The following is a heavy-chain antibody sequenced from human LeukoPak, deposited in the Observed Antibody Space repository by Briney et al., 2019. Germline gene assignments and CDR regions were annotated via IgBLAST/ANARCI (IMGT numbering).Heavy chain of an antibody. CDR2: IYSGGST. CDR3: ASSASTVTISY. J-gene: IGHJ4*02. CDR1: GFTVSSNY. D-gene: IGHD4-17*01. V-gene: IGHV3-53*04. Sequence: GGSLRLSCAASGFTVSSNYMSWVRQAPGKGLEWVSVIYSGGSTYYADSVKGRFTISRHNSKNTLYPQMNSLRAEDTAVYYCASSASTVTISYWGQGTLVTVSS.